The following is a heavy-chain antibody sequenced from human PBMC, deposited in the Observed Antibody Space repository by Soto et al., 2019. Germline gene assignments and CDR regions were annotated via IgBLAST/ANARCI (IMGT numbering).Heavy chain of an antibody. CDR3: ARQSITIFGVVSFNWIDP. Sequence: SETLSLTCTVSGGSISSSSYYWGWIRQPPGKGLEWIGSIYYSGSTYYNPSLKSRVTISVDTSKNQFSLKLSSVTAADTAVYYCARQSITIFGVVSFNWIDPWGQGTLVTVS. D-gene: IGHD3-3*01. J-gene: IGHJ5*02. CDR1: GGSISSSSYY. CDR2: IYYSGST. V-gene: IGHV4-39*01.